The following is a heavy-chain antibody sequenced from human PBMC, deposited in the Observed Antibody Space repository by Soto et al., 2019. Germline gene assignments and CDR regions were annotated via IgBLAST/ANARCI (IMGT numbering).Heavy chain of an antibody. CDR1: GFTFSSYS. Sequence: PGGSLRLSCAASGFTFSSYSMSWVRQAPGKGLKWVSAISGSGGSTYYADSVKGRFTISRDNSKNTLYLQMNSLRAEDTAVYYCAKDSPFLEWLLQPFDPWGQGTLVTVSS. CDR3: AKDSPFLEWLLQPFDP. V-gene: IGHV3-23*01. D-gene: IGHD3-3*01. CDR2: ISGSGGST. J-gene: IGHJ5*02.